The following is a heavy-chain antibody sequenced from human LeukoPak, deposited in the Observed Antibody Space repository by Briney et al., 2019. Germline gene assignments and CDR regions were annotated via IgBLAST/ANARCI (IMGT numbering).Heavy chain of an antibody. CDR2: ISWNSDNI. CDR1: GFSFDDYV. Sequence: GGSLRLSCAVSGFSFDDYVMHWVRQVPGKGLEWVSGISWNSDNIDYADSVKGRFTTSRDNAKNSLYLQMNSLRAEDTALYYCAINGGGDSGYGNFDYWGQGTLVTVSS. CDR3: AINGGGDSGYGNFDY. D-gene: IGHD5-12*01. V-gene: IGHV3-9*01. J-gene: IGHJ4*02.